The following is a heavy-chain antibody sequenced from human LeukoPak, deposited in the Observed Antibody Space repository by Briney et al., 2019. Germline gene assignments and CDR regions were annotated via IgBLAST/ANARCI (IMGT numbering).Heavy chain of an antibody. D-gene: IGHD3/OR15-3a*01. Sequence: GGSLRLSCAASGFTFSSYSMNWVRQAPGKGLEWVSYISSSSSTIYYADSVKGRFTISRDKAKNSLYLQMNSLRAEDTAVYYCARDLDSCGPRCDWFDPWGQGTLVTVSS. V-gene: IGHV3-48*01. J-gene: IGHJ5*02. CDR2: ISSSSSTI. CDR1: GFTFSSYS. CDR3: ARDLDSCGPRCDWFDP.